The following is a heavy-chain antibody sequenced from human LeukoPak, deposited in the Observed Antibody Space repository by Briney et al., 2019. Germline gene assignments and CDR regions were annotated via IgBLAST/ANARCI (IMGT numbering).Heavy chain of an antibody. CDR2: MNPNSGNT. CDR3: ARGPGNNTGWSAGMRKGWFDP. D-gene: IGHD6-19*01. Sequence: GASVKVSCKASGYTFTSYDISWVRQATGQRLEWMGWMNPNSGNTGYAKKFQGRVTMTRNTSMSTAYMELSSLRSEDSAVYYCARGPGNNTGWSAGMRKGWFDPWGQGTLVTVSS. CDR1: GYTFTSYD. V-gene: IGHV1-8*01. J-gene: IGHJ5*02.